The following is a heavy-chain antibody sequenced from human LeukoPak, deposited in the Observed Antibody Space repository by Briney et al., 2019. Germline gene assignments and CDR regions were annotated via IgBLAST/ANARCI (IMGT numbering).Heavy chain of an antibody. D-gene: IGHD3-22*01. Sequence: RPSETLSLTCTVSGGSISSYYWSWIRQPPGKGLEWIGYIYYSGSTNYNPSLKSRVTISVDTSKNQFSLKLSSVTAADTAVYYCARYYDYYDSSGYYFDIWGQGTMVTVSS. J-gene: IGHJ3*02. V-gene: IGHV4-59*01. CDR1: GGSISSYY. CDR3: ARYYDYYDSSGYYFDI. CDR2: IYYSGST.